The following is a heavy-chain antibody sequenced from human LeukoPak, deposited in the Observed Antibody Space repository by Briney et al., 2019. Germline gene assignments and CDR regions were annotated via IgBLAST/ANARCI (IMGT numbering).Heavy chain of an antibody. V-gene: IGHV3-23*01. J-gene: IGHJ3*02. D-gene: IGHD2-15*01. CDR1: GFTFSSYW. CDR2: ISGSTGRT. Sequence: PGGSLRLSCAASGFTFSSYWMSWVRQAPGKGLEWVSAISGSTGRTYYADSVKGRFTISRDNSKNTLYLQMNSLRAEDTAVYYCTKGGVVHAFDIWGQGTMVTVSS. CDR3: TKGGVVHAFDI.